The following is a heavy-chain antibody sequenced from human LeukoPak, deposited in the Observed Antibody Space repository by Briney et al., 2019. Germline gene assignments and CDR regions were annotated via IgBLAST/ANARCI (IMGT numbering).Heavy chain of an antibody. V-gene: IGHV3-7*01. CDR1: GFTFSRYW. CDR2: IKQDGSQK. CDR3: ARGVPYASWSGPHYSDY. D-gene: IGHD3-3*01. Sequence: GGSLRLSCAASGFTFSRYWMSWVRQAPGKGLEWVANIKQDGSQKYYVDSVKGRFSISRDNAKNSLYLQMNSLRAEDTAVYYCARGVPYASWSGPHYSDYWGQGTLVTVSS. J-gene: IGHJ4*02.